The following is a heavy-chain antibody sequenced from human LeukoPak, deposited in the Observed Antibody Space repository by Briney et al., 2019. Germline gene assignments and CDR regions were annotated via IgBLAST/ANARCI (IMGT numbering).Heavy chain of an antibody. J-gene: IGHJ4*02. CDR2: IYSGGTT. V-gene: IGHV3-66*02. CDR1: GFTFSSNY. CDR3: ASSLRYFDWLAY. D-gene: IGHD3-9*01. Sequence: PGGSLRLSCAASGFTFSSNYMSWVRQAPGKGLEWVSVIYSGGTTYYADSVKGRFTISRDNSKNTLYLQMNSLRAEDTAVYYCASSLRYFDWLAYWGQGTLVTVSS.